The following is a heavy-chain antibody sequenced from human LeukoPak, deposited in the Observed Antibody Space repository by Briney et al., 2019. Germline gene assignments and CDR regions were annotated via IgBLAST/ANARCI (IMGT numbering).Heavy chain of an antibody. D-gene: IGHD6-13*01. CDR2: ISYSGST. Sequence: PPETLSLTCTVSGGSISSSIYYWGWIRQPPGKGLEWIGSISYSGSTYYNPSLKSRVTISVDTSKNQFSLMLSSVTAADTAVYYCARHSSSYYDFDYWGQGTLVTVSS. V-gene: IGHV4-39*01. J-gene: IGHJ4*02. CDR3: ARHSSSYYDFDY. CDR1: GGSISSSIYY.